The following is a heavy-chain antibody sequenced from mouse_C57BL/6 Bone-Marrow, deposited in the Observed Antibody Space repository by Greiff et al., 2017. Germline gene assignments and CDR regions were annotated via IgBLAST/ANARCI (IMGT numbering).Heavy chain of an antibody. Sequence: VQLQQSGAELVRPGTSVTMSCKASGYTFTNYWIGWAKQRPGHGLEWIGDIYPGGGYTNYNEKFKGKATLTADKSSSTAYMQFSSLTSEDSAIYDCARHSNYGYAMDYWGQGTSVTVSS. CDR2: IYPGGGYT. CDR1: GYTFTNYW. CDR3: ARHSNYGYAMDY. V-gene: IGHV1-63*01. D-gene: IGHD2-5*01. J-gene: IGHJ4*01.